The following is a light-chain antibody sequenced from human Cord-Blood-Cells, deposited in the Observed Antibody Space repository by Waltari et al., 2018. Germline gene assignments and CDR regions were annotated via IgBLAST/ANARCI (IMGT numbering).Light chain of an antibody. CDR3: SSYTISSTVV. CDR1: SSLLRGYNY. Sequence: QTALTPPAPVSGSPGQSITISRPGTSSLLRGYNYVSCYHHHPCKAPRLMFYDVSNRPSGISIRFSGSKSGNTASLTISGLQAEDEADYYCSSYTISSTVVFGGGTKLTVL. J-gene: IGLJ2*01. V-gene: IGLV2-14*03. CDR2: DVS.